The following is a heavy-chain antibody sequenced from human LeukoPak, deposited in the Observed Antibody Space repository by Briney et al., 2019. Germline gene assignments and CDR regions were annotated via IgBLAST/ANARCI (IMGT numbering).Heavy chain of an antibody. CDR3: ARHRSGWYFDY. Sequence: GGSLRLSCAASGFTVSSYEMNWVRQAPGKGLEWVSYISSSGSVKFYADSVKGRFTISRDNAKNTLYLQMNSLRAEDTAVYYCARHRSGWYFDYWGQGSLVTVSS. CDR2: ISSSGSVK. J-gene: IGHJ4*02. V-gene: IGHV3-48*03. CDR1: GFTVSSYE. D-gene: IGHD2-15*01.